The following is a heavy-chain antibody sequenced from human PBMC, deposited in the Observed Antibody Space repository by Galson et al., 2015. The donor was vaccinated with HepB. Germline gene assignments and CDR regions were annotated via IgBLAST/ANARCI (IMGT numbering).Heavy chain of an antibody. V-gene: IGHV3-9*01. CDR1: GFTFDDYA. CDR2: ISWNSGSI. D-gene: IGHD6-13*01. CDR3: AKDLIPMGIAAAGTEVFEAAFDI. Sequence: SLRLSCAASGFTFDDYAMHWVRQAPGKGLEWVSGISWNSGSIGYADSVKGRFTISRDNAKNSLYLQMNSLRAEDTALYYCAKDLIPMGIAAAGTEVFEAAFDIWGQGTMVTVSS. J-gene: IGHJ3*02.